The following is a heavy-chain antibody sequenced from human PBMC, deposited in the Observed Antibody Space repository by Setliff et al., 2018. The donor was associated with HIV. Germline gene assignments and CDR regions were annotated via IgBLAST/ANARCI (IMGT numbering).Heavy chain of an antibody. J-gene: IGHJ3*02. CDR3: ARQRRIQPTLGGYNNAFDI. CDR2: IYVGDSDV. Sequence: GESLKISCAGSGFNMAAYWIAWVRQMPGEGLEWMGIIYVGDSDVRYGPSFQGQVTISADNSISTAYLEWSSLKASDTAMYYCARQRRIQPTLGGYNNAFDIWGQGTMVTVSS. CDR1: GFNMAAYW. D-gene: IGHD3-16*01. V-gene: IGHV5-51*01.